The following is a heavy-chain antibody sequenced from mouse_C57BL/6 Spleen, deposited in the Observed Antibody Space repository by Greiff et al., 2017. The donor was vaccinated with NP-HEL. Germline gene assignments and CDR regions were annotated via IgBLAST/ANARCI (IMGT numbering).Heavy chain of an antibody. CDR2: INPNNGGT. CDR1: GYTFTDYN. D-gene: IGHD1-1*01. Sequence: EVQLQQSGPELVKPGASVKIPCKASGYTFTDYNMDWVKQSHGKSLEWIGDINPNNGGTIYNQKFKGKATLTVDKSSSTAYMELRSLTSEDTAVYYCASNSAGSSPFAYWGQGTLVTVSA. V-gene: IGHV1-18*01. CDR3: ASNSAGSSPFAY. J-gene: IGHJ3*01.